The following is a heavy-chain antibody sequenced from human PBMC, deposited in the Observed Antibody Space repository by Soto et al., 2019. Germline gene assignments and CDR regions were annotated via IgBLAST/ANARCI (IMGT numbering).Heavy chain of an antibody. CDR2: IIPIFGTA. CDR3: ERGAGFWSGYDYYGMDV. CDR1: GGTFSSYA. J-gene: IGHJ6*02. Sequence: KVSCTASGGTFSSYAISWVRQAPGQGLEWMGGIIPIFGTANYAQKFQGRVTITADKSTSTAYMELSSLRSEDTAVYYCERGAGFWSGYDYYGMDVWGQGTTVTVSS. V-gene: IGHV1-69*06. D-gene: IGHD3-3*01.